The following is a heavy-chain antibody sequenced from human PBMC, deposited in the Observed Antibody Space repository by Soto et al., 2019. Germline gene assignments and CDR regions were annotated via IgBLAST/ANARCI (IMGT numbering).Heavy chain of an antibody. CDR1: GGSISSSSYY. V-gene: IGHV4-39*01. J-gene: IGHJ5*02. CDR2: IYYSGIT. CDR3: ARQYRLFDP. Sequence: SETLSLTCTVSGGSISSSSYYWGWIRQPPGKGLEWIGSIYYSGITYYNPSLKSRVTISVDTPKNQFSVKLSSVTAADTAVYYCARQYRLFDPWGQGTLVTVSS. D-gene: IGHD2-2*01.